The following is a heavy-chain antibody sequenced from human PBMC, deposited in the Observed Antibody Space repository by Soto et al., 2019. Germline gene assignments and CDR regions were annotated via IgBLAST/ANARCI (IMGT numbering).Heavy chain of an antibody. CDR2: INHSGST. J-gene: IGHJ4*02. CDR1: GGTFSGYY. CDR3: ARGRRIFGVVIIWDY. Sequence: PSETLSLTCAVDGGTFSGYYWSWIRQNTGKGLEWIGEINHSGSTNYNPSLKSRVTISVDTPKNQFSLKLSSVTAADTAVYYCARGRRIFGVVIIWDYWGQGALVTVSS. D-gene: IGHD3-3*01. V-gene: IGHV4-34*01.